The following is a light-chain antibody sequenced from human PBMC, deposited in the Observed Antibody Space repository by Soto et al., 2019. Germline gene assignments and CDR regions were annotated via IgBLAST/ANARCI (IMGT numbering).Light chain of an antibody. Sequence: QLVLTQPPSASGTPGQRVTISCFGSRSNIGSNAVSWYQQLPGTAPKLLMYSISQRPSGVPERFSGSRSGTSASLAISGLQSEDEADYYCAAWDDSLNAYVFGTGTKVTVL. CDR1: RSNIGSNA. CDR3: AAWDDSLNAYV. J-gene: IGLJ1*01. CDR2: SIS. V-gene: IGLV1-44*01.